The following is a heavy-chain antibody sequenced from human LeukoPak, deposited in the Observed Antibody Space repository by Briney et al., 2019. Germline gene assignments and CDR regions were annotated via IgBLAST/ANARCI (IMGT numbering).Heavy chain of an antibody. CDR1: GYSISSGYY. Sequence: PSETLSLTCAVSGYSISSGYYWGWIRQPPGKGLEWIGSIYHSGSTYYNPSLKSRVTISVDTSKNQFSLKLSSVTAADTAVYYCARKPGSYLDYWGQGTLVTASS. V-gene: IGHV4-38-2*01. CDR3: ARKPGSYLDY. J-gene: IGHJ4*02. D-gene: IGHD1-26*01. CDR2: IYHSGST.